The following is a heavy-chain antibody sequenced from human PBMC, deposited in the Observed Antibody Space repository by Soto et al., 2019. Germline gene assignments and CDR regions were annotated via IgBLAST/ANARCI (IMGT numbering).Heavy chain of an antibody. CDR2: MNPNSGNT. D-gene: IGHD3-16*01. CDR1: GYTFTSYD. V-gene: IGHV1-8*01. J-gene: IGHJ6*02. CDR3: ARKGYTFFAEIYYYYYGMDV. Sequence: QVQLVQSGAEVKKPGASVKVSCTASGYTFTSYDINWVRQATGQGREWMGWMNPNSGNTGYAKKFQGRVTMTRNTSISTAYMELSSLRSEDTAMYYCARKGYTFFAEIYYYYYGMDVWGQGTTVTVSS.